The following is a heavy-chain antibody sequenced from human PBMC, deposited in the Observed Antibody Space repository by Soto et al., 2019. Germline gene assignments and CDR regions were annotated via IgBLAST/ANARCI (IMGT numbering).Heavy chain of an antibody. V-gene: IGHV3-23*01. Sequence: EVQLLESGGGLVQPGGSLRLSCAASGFTFSSYAMSWVRQAPGKGLEWVSAISGSGGSTYYADSVKGRFTISRDNSKNTLYLQMNSLRAEDTAVYYCAKDGEPGIAAAGPRDAFDIWGQGTMVIVSS. CDR3: AKDGEPGIAAAGPRDAFDI. CDR1: GFTFSSYA. D-gene: IGHD6-13*01. J-gene: IGHJ3*02. CDR2: ISGSGGST.